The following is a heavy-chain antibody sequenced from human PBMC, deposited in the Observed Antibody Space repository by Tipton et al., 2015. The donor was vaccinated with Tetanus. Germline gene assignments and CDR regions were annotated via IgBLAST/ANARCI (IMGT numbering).Heavy chain of an antibody. CDR2: IYHSGTT. V-gene: IGHV4-30-4*01. D-gene: IGHD3-3*01. Sequence: TLSLTCTVSGGSISSADYYWSWIRQPPGKGLEWIGEIYHSGTTNYNPSLKSRVTMSVDNSKNQFSLKLNSVTAADTAVYYCARESITIFGVVSIDYWGQGTLVTVSS. CDR1: GGSISSADYY. J-gene: IGHJ4*02. CDR3: ARESITIFGVVSIDY.